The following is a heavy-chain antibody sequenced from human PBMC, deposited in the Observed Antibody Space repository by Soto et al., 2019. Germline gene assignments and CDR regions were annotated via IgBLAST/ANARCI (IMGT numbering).Heavy chain of an antibody. CDR2: IYYSGST. V-gene: IGHV4-31*03. CDR3: ARWAWGYCSGGSCYFDY. D-gene: IGHD2-15*01. Sequence: NPSETLSLTCTVSGGSISSGGYYWSWIRQHPGKGLEWIGYIYYSGSTYYNPSLKSRVTISVDTSKNQFSLKLSSVTAADTAVYYCARWAWGYCSGGSCYFDYWGQGTLVTVSS. CDR1: GGSISSGGYY. J-gene: IGHJ4*02.